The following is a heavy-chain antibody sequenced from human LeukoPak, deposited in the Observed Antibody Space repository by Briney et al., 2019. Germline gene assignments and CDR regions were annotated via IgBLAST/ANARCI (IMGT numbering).Heavy chain of an antibody. J-gene: IGHJ3*02. D-gene: IGHD3-10*01. Sequence: TLSLTCAVSGGSISSGGYSWSWIRQPPGNGLEWIGYIYHSGSTYYNPTLKSRVTISVDRSKNQFSLKLSSVTAADTAVYYCARASITMVRGDGSFDIWGQGTMVTVSS. CDR1: GGSISSGGYS. CDR2: IYHSGST. CDR3: ARASITMVRGDGSFDI. V-gene: IGHV4-30-2*01.